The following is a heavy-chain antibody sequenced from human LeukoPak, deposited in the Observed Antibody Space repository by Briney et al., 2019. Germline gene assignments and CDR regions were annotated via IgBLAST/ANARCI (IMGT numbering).Heavy chain of an antibody. CDR1: GFTFSDYY. J-gene: IGHJ3*02. V-gene: IGHV3-11*04. Sequence: GGSLRLSCAASGFTFSDYYMSWIRQAPGKGLEWVSYISSSGSTIYYADSVKGRFTISRDNAKNSLYLQMNSLRAEDTAMYYCASKSRYYYGSGPDAFDIWGQGIMVTVSS. CDR3: ASKSRYYYGSGPDAFDI. CDR2: ISSSGSTI. D-gene: IGHD3-10*01.